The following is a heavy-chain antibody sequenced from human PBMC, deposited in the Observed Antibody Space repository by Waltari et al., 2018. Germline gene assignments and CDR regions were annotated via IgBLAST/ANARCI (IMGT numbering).Heavy chain of an antibody. Sequence: QVQLQESGPGLVKPSETLSLTCTVSGGSISSYYWSWIRQPPGKGLEWIGYIYYSGSTNYNPSLKSRVTISVDTSKNQFSLKLSSVTAADTAVYYCARHVVVVPAATDWYFDLWAVAPWSLSPQ. J-gene: IGHJ2*01. CDR3: ARHVVVVPAATDWYFDL. V-gene: IGHV4-59*08. CDR2: IYYSGST. D-gene: IGHD2-2*01. CDR1: GGSISSYY.